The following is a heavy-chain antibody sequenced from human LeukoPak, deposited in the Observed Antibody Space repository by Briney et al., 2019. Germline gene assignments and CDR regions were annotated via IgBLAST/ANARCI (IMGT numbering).Heavy chain of an antibody. V-gene: IGHV4-59*08. CDR1: GGSISSYY. CDR2: IYYSGST. CDR3: ASTYYYDSSGKFDY. J-gene: IGHJ4*02. Sequence: SETLSLTCTVSGGSISSYYWSWIRQPPGKGLEWIGYIYYSGSTNHNPSLKSRVTISVDTSKNQFSLKLSSVTAADTAVYYCASTYYYDSSGKFDYWGQGTLVTVSS. D-gene: IGHD3-22*01.